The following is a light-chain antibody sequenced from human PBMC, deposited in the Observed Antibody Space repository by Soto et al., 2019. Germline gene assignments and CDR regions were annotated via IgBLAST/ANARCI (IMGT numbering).Light chain of an antibody. J-gene: IGKJ1*01. Sequence: RSQSPLSLPATPGEPASLSCRSSQSPLHSNGYNSLDWYLQKPGQSPQLLIYLGSNRASGVPDRFSGSGSGTEFTLKISRVEAEDVGVYYCMQALQTPRTFGQGTKVEIK. CDR1: QSPLHSNGYNS. CDR3: MQALQTPRT. V-gene: IGKV2-28*01. CDR2: LGS.